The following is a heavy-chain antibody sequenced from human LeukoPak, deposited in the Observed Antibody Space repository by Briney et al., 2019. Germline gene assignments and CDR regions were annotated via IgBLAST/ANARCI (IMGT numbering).Heavy chain of an antibody. CDR3: ARERRYSSSNWFDP. CDR1: GGSFSGYY. CDR2: INHSGST. V-gene: IGHV4-34*01. Sequence: TPSETLSLTCAVYGGSFSGYYWSWIRQPPGKGLEWIGEINHSGSTNYNPSLKSRVTISVDTSKNQFSLKLSSVAAADTAVYYCARERRYSSSNWFDPWGQGTLVTVSS. J-gene: IGHJ5*02. D-gene: IGHD6-6*01.